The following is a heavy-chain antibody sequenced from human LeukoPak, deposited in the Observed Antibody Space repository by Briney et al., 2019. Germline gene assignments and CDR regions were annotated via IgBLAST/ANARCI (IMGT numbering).Heavy chain of an antibody. CDR2: TSSSGSTI. CDR3: ARDSFLTTMIVVPRPLDY. V-gene: IGHV3-48*03. D-gene: IGHD3-22*01. CDR1: GFTFSSYE. J-gene: IGHJ4*02. Sequence: PGGTLRLSCAASGFTFSSYEMNWVRQAPGKGLEWASYTSSSGSTIYYADSVKGRFTISRDNAKNSLYLQMNSLRAEDTAVYYCARDSFLTTMIVVPRPLDYWGQGTLVTVSS.